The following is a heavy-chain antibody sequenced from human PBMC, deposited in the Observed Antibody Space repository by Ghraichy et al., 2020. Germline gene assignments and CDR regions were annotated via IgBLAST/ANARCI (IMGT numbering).Heavy chain of an antibody. CDR2: ISGSGGST. Sequence: GESLNISCAASGFTFSSYAMSWVRQAPGKGLEWVSAISGSGGSTYYADSVKGRFTISRDNSKNTLYLQMNSLRAEDTAVYYCAKGRVVVPAASDYWGQGTLVTVSS. J-gene: IGHJ4*02. D-gene: IGHD2-2*01. V-gene: IGHV3-23*01. CDR3: AKGRVVVPAASDY. CDR1: GFTFSSYA.